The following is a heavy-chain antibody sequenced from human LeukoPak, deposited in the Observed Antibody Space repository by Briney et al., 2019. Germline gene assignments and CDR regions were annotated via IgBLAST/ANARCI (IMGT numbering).Heavy chain of an antibody. D-gene: IGHD3-22*01. J-gene: IGHJ4*02. CDR1: GGSFSGYY. CDR3: ARTYYYDSSGYDY. Sequence: SETLSLTCAVYGGSFSGYYWSWIRQPPGKGLEWIGEINHSGSTNYNPSLKSRVTISVDTSKNQFSLKLSSVTVADTAVYYCARTYYYDSSGYDYWGQGTLVTVSS. V-gene: IGHV4-34*01. CDR2: INHSGST.